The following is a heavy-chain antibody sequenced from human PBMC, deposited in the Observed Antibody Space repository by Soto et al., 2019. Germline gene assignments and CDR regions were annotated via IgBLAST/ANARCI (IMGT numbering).Heavy chain of an antibody. V-gene: IGHV1-8*01. D-gene: IGHD1-1*01. CDR2: MNPNSGNT. J-gene: IGHJ3*02. CDR3: ARDRKLNVIRDAFDI. Sequence: GASVKVSCKASGYTFTSYDINWVRQATGQGLEWMGWMNPNSGNTGYAQKFKGRVTMTRNTSISTAYMELSSLRSEDTAVYYCARDRKLNVIRDAFDIWGQGTMVTVSS. CDR1: GYTFTSYD.